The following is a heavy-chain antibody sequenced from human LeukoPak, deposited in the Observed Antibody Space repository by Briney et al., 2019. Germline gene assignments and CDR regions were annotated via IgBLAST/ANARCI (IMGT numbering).Heavy chain of an antibody. Sequence: SQTLSLTCAISGDSVSSNSAAWNWIRQSPSRGLEWLGRTYYRSKWYNDYAVSVKSRITINPDTSKNQFSLQLNSVTPEDTAVYYCARERGFVGGYDYNEAWFDPWGQGTLVTVSS. V-gene: IGHV6-1*01. CDR1: GDSVSSNSAA. CDR3: ARERGFVGGYDYNEAWFDP. CDR2: TYYRSKWYN. D-gene: IGHD5-12*01. J-gene: IGHJ5*02.